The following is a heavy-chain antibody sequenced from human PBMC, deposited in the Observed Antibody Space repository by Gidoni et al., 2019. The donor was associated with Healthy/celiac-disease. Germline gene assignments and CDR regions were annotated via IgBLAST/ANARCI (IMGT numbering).Heavy chain of an antibody. D-gene: IGHD2-15*01. CDR3: AKDSGSGGSCRDFDY. V-gene: IGHV3-23*01. J-gene: IGHJ4*02. CDR1: GVTFSSYA. CDR2: ISGSGGST. Sequence: EVQLLESGGGLVQPGGSLRLSCAASGVTFSSYAMSWVRQAPGKGLEWVSAISGSGGSTYYADSVKGRFTISRDNSKNTLYLQMNSLRAEDTAVYYCAKDSGSGGSCRDFDYWGQGTLVTDSS.